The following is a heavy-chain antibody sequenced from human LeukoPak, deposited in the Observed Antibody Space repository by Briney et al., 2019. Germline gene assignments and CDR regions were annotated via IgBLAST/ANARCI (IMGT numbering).Heavy chain of an antibody. V-gene: IGHV4-34*01. D-gene: IGHD1-26*01. CDR2: INHSGST. CDR3: AKSGGYGPIDY. CDR1: GGSFSGYY. Sequence: SETLSLTCAVYGGSFSGYYWSWIRQPPGKGLEWIGEINHSGSTNYNPSLQSRVTISIDTSKNQFSLRLNSVTAADTAMYYCAKSGGYGPIDYWGQGTRVTVSS. J-gene: IGHJ4*02.